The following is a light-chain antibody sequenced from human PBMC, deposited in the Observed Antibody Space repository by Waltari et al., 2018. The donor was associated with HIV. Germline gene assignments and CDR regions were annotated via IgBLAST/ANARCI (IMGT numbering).Light chain of an antibody. Sequence: DIKMTQSPSTLSASVGDRITITCRASQNIHNYLAWYQQKPGKAPKLLVYKASYLQTGVPQRFSGLGSGTDFSLTISSLQADEFATYYCQQYNHYPMTFGGGTQVEI. CDR1: QNIHNY. V-gene: IGKV1-5*03. CDR2: KAS. J-gene: IGKJ4*01. CDR3: QQYNHYPMT.